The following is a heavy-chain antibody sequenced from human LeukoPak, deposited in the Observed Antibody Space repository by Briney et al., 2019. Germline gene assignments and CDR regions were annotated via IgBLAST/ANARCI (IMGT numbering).Heavy chain of an antibody. J-gene: IGHJ4*02. CDR1: GFTFSTYA. D-gene: IGHD5-24*01. V-gene: IGHV3-23*01. CDR2: ISSSGGTT. CDR3: AKDRKARPTNFDS. Sequence: GGSLRLSCAASGFTFSTYAVNWVRQAPGKGLEWVSAISSSGGTTYYADSVKGRFSISRDNSKNTLYLRMSSLRAEDTAIYYCAKDRKARPTNFDSWGQGTLVTVSA.